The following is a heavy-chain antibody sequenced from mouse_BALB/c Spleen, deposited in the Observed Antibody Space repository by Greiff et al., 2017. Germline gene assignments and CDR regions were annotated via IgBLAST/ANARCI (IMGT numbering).Heavy chain of an antibody. CDR3: ARGGYYGNYWYAMDY. CDR2: ISYSGST. J-gene: IGHJ4*01. V-gene: IGHV3-2*02. D-gene: IGHD2-1*01. CDR1: GYSITSDYA. Sequence: EVKLQESGPGLVKPSQSLSLTCTVTGYSITSDYAWNWIRQFPGNKLEWMGYISYSGSTSYNPSLKSRISITRDTSKNQFFLQLNSVTTEDTATYYCARGGYYGNYWYAMDYWGQGTSVTVSS.